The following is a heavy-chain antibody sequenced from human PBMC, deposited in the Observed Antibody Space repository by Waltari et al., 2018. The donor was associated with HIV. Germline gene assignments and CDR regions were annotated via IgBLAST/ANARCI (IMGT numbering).Heavy chain of an antibody. CDR3: ARSLYYDFWSAYPPDY. V-gene: IGHV3-74*03. CDR1: GFTFSSYW. Sequence: EVKLVESGGRLVQPRGSLRLSCVASGFTFSSYWMHWVRQAPGKGLVLISRVSSDGNSTVYADSVKGRFTISRDNAKNTLFLQMNSLRVEDTAVYFCARSLYYDFWSAYPPDYWGQGTRVTVSS. J-gene: IGHJ4*02. CDR2: VSSDGNST. D-gene: IGHD3-3*01.